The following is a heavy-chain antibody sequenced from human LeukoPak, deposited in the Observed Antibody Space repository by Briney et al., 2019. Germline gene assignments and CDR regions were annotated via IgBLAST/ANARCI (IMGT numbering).Heavy chain of an antibody. D-gene: IGHD4-23*01. V-gene: IGHV3-48*04. CDR3: ARDYGGSSPFDY. Sequence: HPGGSLRLSCAASGFTFSDYWMHWVRQAPGKGLEWVSYISSSDSTIYYADSVKGRFTISRDNAKNSLYLQMNSLRAEDTAVYYCARDYGGSSPFDYWGQGTLVTVSS. CDR2: ISSSDSTI. J-gene: IGHJ4*02. CDR1: GFTFSDYW.